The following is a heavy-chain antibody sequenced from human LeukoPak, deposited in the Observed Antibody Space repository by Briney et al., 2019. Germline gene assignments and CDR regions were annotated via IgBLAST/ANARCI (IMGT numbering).Heavy chain of an antibody. CDR1: GYTFTSYG. D-gene: IGHD2-2*01. J-gene: IGHJ6*03. V-gene: IGHV1-18*01. Sequence: GASVKVSCKASGYTFTSYGISWVRQAPGQGLEWMGWISAYNGNTNYAQKLQGRVTMTTDTSTSTAYMELRSLRSDDTAVYYCARVAYCSSTSCYHYYYYYYMDVWGKGTTVTVSS. CDR3: ARVAYCSSTSCYHYYYYYYMDV. CDR2: ISAYNGNT.